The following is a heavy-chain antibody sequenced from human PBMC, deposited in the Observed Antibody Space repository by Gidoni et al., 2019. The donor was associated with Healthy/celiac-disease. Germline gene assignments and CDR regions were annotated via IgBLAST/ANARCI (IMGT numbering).Heavy chain of an antibody. CDR1: GYTFPSYA. J-gene: IGHJ3*02. V-gene: IGHV1-3*01. CDR2: INAGNGNT. Sequence: QVQLVQSGAEVKKPGASVKVSCKASGYTFPSYAMHWVRQAPGQRLEWMGWINAGNGNTKYSQKFQGRVTITRDTSASTAYMELSSLRSEDTAVYYCASDLIGSGYYGAFDIWGQGTMVTVSS. D-gene: IGHD3-22*01. CDR3: ASDLIGSGYYGAFDI.